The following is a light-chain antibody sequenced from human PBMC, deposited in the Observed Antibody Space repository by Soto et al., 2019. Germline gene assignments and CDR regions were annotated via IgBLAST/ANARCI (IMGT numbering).Light chain of an antibody. V-gene: IGLV2-11*01. J-gene: IGLJ3*02. Sequence: ALTQPRSVSGSPGQSVTISCTGTSSDVGGYNYVSWYQQHPGKAPKLMIYDVSKRPSGVPDRFSGSKSGNTASLTISGLQAEDEADYYCCSYAGSFDWVFGGGTKVTVL. CDR3: CSYAGSFDWV. CDR2: DVS. CDR1: SSDVGGYNY.